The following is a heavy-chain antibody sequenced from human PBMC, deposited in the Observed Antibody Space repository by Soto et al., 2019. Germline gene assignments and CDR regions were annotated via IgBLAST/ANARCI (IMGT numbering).Heavy chain of an antibody. CDR1: GFTFSDYY. D-gene: IGHD2-2*01. CDR2: ISSSGSTI. Sequence: GGSLRLSCAASGFTFSDYYMSWIRQAPGKGLEWVSYISSSGSTIYYADSVKGRFTISRDNAKNSLYLQMNSLRDEDTAVYYCARELGYCSSTSCSNWFDPWGQGTLVTVSS. J-gene: IGHJ5*02. CDR3: ARELGYCSSTSCSNWFDP. V-gene: IGHV3-11*01.